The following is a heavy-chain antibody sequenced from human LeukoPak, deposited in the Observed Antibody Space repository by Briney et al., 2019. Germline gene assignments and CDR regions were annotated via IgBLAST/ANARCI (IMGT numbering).Heavy chain of an antibody. CDR1: GGSISSYY. Sequence: SETLSLTCSVSGGSISSYYWSWIRQPPGKGLEYIGHVHDSGSTNYNPSLKSRVTISIDTSKNQFSLKLSSVAAADTAVYYCARVGSYCMDVWGKGSTATVSS. CDR2: VHDSGST. J-gene: IGHJ6*03. D-gene: IGHD1-26*01. CDR3: ARVGSYCMDV. V-gene: IGHV4-59*01.